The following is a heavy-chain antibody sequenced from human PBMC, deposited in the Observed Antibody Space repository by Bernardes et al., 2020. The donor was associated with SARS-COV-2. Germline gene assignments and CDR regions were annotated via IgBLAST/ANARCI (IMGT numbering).Heavy chain of an antibody. Sequence: GGSLRLSCAASGFTFAIDWMHWVRQAPGKGLEWVARINRDGTTINNGDSVRGRFSISRDNAKNTLYLQMNNLRADDTARYFCIRDMYGKNDYWGQGTLVTVSS. CDR2: INRDGTTI. CDR3: IRDMYGKNDY. J-gene: IGHJ4*02. D-gene: IGHD2-8*01. V-gene: IGHV3-74*01. CDR1: GFTFAIDW.